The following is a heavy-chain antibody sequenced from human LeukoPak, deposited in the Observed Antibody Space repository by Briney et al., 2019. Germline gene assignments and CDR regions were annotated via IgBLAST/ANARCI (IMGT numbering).Heavy chain of an antibody. Sequence: SETLSLTCAVYGASFSGYYWSWIRQPPGKGLEWIGEINDSGSTNYNPSLKSRVTIAVDTSKNQFSLKLISVTAADTAVYYCARANMVRGVGLFFDRNWFDPWGQGTLVTVSS. J-gene: IGHJ5*02. D-gene: IGHD3-10*01. CDR2: INDSGST. CDR3: ARANMVRGVGLFFDRNWFDP. CDR1: GASFSGYY. V-gene: IGHV4-34*01.